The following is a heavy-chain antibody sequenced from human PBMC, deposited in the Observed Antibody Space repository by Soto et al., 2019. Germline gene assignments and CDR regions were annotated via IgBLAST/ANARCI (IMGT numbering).Heavy chain of an antibody. CDR1: GGSFRGDY. CDR2: INHSGST. V-gene: IGHV4-34*01. D-gene: IGHD3-10*01. CDR3: ARGHFYDGSGSYIY. Sequence: SETLSLTCAVYGGSFRGDYWNWIRQPPGKGLEWIGEINHSGSTNYNPSLKSRVIISVDTSKNHFSLKLSSVTAADTAVYFCARGHFYDGSGSYIYWGPGTLVTVSS. J-gene: IGHJ4*02.